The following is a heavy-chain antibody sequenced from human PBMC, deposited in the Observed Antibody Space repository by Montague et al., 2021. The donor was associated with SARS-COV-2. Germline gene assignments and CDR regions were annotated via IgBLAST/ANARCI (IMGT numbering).Heavy chain of an antibody. D-gene: IGHD4-23*01. Sequence: TRSLTCAVYGGSFSGYYWTWIRQSPGKGLEWIAEINHSGTTNYNFNPSLRSRVTISVDTSKSQFSLKLSSVTAADTGVYYCARWDPQTLTLIGLRGKSASDYWGQGTLVTVSS. CDR2: INHSGTT. CDR3: ARWDPQTLTLIGLRGKSASDY. CDR1: GGSFSGYY. V-gene: IGHV4-34*01. J-gene: IGHJ4*02.